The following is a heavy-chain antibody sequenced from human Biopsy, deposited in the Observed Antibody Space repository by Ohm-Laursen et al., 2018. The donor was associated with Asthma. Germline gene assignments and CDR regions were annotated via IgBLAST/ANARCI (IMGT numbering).Heavy chain of an antibody. CDR1: GYTFTSHG. Sequence: ASVKLSRTASGYTFTSHGTSWARQAPGQGRGWMGWISAYNGNTNYAQKLKGRVTITTDTSTSTAYMEPRSLRSDDTAVYYCARDGPVGAPSDYWGQGTLVTVSS. V-gene: IGHV1-18*04. CDR3: ARDGPVGAPSDY. D-gene: IGHD1-26*01. J-gene: IGHJ4*02. CDR2: ISAYNGNT.